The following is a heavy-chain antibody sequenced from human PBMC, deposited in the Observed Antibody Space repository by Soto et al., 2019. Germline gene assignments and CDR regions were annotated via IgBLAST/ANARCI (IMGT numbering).Heavy chain of an antibody. CDR1: GGSISSHY. Sequence: PSETLSLTCTVSGGSISSHYWSWIRQPPGKGLEWIGYIYYSGSTNYNPSLKSRVTISVDTSKNQFSLKLSSVTAADTAVYYCARDKAILGGATGYYYVMYVCGQGTTVTVSS. CDR2: IYYSGST. V-gene: IGHV4-59*11. J-gene: IGHJ6*02. CDR3: ARDKAILGGATGYYYVMYV. D-gene: IGHD1-26*01.